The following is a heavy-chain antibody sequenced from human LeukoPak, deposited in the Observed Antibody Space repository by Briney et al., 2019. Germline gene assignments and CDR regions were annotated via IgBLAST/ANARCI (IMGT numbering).Heavy chain of an antibody. V-gene: IGHV3-23*01. Sequence: GGSLRLSCAASGFTFSSYAMSWVRQAPGKGLEWVSAISGSGGSTYHADSVKGRFTISRDNSKNTLYLQMNSLRAEDTAVYYCAKDLLDYGDYVLGYWGQGTLVTVSS. D-gene: IGHD4-17*01. J-gene: IGHJ4*02. CDR3: AKDLLDYGDYVLGY. CDR2: ISGSGGST. CDR1: GFTFSSYA.